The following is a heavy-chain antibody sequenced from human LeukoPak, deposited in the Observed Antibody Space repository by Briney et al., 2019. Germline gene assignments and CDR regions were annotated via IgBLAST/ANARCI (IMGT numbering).Heavy chain of an antibody. D-gene: IGHD1-26*01. CDR1: GGSISSGGYY. CDR3: ARARSGWELRGTRFDY. Sequence: SSETLSLTCTVSGGSISSGGYYWSWIRQHPGKGLEWIGYIYYSGSTYYNPSLKSRVTISVDTSKNQFSLKLSSVTAADTAVYYCARARSGWELRGTRFDYWGQGTLVTVSP. J-gene: IGHJ4*02. CDR2: IYYSGST. V-gene: IGHV4-31*03.